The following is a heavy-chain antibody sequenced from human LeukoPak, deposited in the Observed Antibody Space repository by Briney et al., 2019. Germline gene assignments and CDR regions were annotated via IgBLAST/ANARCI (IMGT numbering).Heavy chain of an antibody. CDR2: VSYTGST. J-gene: IGHJ4*02. Sequence: SETLSLTCTVSGDSVNSGSYYWTWIRQPPGKGLEWIGYVSYTGSTNYNPSLKSRVTMSVDTSNNQFSLKLSSVTAADTAVYYCARDRYTSGYPLDYWGQGTLVTVSS. D-gene: IGHD3-16*02. CDR1: GDSVNSGSYY. CDR3: ARDRYTSGYPLDY. V-gene: IGHV4-61*01.